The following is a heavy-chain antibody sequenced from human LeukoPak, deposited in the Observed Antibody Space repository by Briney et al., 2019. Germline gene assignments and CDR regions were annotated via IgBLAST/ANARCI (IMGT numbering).Heavy chain of an antibody. V-gene: IGHV3-7*01. CDR2: IKQDGSEK. D-gene: IGHD6-13*01. Sequence: PGGSLRLSCAASGFTFSSYWMSWVRQAPGKGLEWVTNIKQDGSEKYYVDSLKGRFTISRDNAKNSLYLQMNSLRAEDTAVYYCAKAGSSWYEYWGQGTLVTVSS. J-gene: IGHJ4*02. CDR1: GFTFSSYW. CDR3: AKAGSSWYEY.